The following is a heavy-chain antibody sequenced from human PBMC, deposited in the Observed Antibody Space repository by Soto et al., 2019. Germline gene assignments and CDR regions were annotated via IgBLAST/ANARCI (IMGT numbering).Heavy chain of an antibody. D-gene: IGHD2-2*01. J-gene: IGHJ6*02. Sequence: PSETLSLTCTVSGGFISSYYWSWIRQPPGKGLEWIGYIYYSGSTNYNPSLKSRVTISVDTSKNQFSLKLSSVTAADTAVYYCARVPGYCSSTSCSDYYYGMDVWGQGTTVTVSS. CDR3: ARVPGYCSSTSCSDYYYGMDV. CDR2: IYYSGST. CDR1: GGFISSYY. V-gene: IGHV4-59*01.